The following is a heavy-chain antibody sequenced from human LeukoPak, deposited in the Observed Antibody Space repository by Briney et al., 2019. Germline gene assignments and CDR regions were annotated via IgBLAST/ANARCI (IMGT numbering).Heavy chain of an antibody. CDR2: IIPMFGIA. J-gene: IGHJ6*02. Sequence: EASVMVSFKASGGTFSNYDISGVRQPAGQGLEWMGRIIPMFGIANYPQKFQGTVTITADKSTSTAYMELSSLRSEDTALYYCARTEEDIVVVPAAYSHYYYGMDVWGQGTTVTVSS. CDR3: ARTEEDIVVVPAAYSHYYYGMDV. V-gene: IGHV1-69*10. D-gene: IGHD2-2*01. CDR1: GGTFSNYD.